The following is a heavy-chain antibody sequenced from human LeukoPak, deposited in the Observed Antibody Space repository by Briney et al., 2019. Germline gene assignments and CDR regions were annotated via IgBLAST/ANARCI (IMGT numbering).Heavy chain of an antibody. D-gene: IGHD3-22*01. Sequence: SETLSLTCTVSGGSISSSSYYWGWIRQPPGKGLEWIGSIYYRWSTNYNPSLKSRVTISVDKSKNQFSLKMNSVTVADTAVYYCAKRNYFDSTGYFPYWGQGTLVTVSS. CDR1: GGSISSSSYY. CDR3: AKRNYFDSTGYFPY. V-gene: IGHV4-39*07. J-gene: IGHJ4*02. CDR2: IYYRWST.